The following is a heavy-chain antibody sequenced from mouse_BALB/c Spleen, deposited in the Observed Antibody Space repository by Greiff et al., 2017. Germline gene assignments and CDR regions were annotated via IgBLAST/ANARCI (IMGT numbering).Heavy chain of an antibody. J-gene: IGHJ3*01. CDR1: GFTFSSYG. D-gene: IGHD2-1*01. V-gene: IGHV5-6*01. Sequence: EVQRVESGGDLVKPGGSLKLSCAASGFTFSSYGMSWVRQTPDKRLEWVATISSGGSYTYYPDSVKGRFTISRDNAKNTLYLQMSSLKSEDTAMYYCARPLYYGNYAFAYWGQGTLVTVSA. CDR3: ARPLYYGNYAFAY. CDR2: ISSGGSYT.